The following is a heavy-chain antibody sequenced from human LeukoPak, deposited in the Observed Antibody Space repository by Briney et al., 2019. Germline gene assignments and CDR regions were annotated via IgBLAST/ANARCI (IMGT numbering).Heavy chain of an antibody. D-gene: IGHD2-2*01. V-gene: IGHV3-7*01. Sequence: GSLRLSCAVSGFTFSGYWMSWVRQAPGKGLEWVANTNQDGSEKYYVDSVMGRFTISRDNAKNSLYLQMNSLRADDTAVYYCARDPGLYCTSTSCYEPFDYWGQGTLVTVSS. CDR3: ARDPGLYCTSTSCYEPFDY. CDR1: GFTFSGYW. CDR2: TNQDGSEK. J-gene: IGHJ4*02.